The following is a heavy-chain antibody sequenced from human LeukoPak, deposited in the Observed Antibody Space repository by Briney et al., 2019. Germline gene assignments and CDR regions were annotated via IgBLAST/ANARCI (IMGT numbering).Heavy chain of an antibody. CDR3: ASLCSGGSCYSADY. CDR2: INPNSGGT. Sequence: ASVKVSCKASGYTFTGYCMHWVRQAPGQGLEWMGRINPNSGGTNYAQKFQGRVTMTRDTSISTAYMELSRLRSDDTAVYYCASLCSGGSCYSADYWGQGTLVTVSS. CDR1: GYTFTGYC. V-gene: IGHV1-2*06. D-gene: IGHD2-15*01. J-gene: IGHJ4*02.